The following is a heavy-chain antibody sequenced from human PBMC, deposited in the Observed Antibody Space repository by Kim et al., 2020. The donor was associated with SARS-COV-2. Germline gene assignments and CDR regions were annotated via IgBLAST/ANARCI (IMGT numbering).Heavy chain of an antibody. CDR3: SRDLRGIDDY. J-gene: IGHJ4*02. Sequence: GGSLRLSCAASQFTFSRYWVHWVRQVPGKGLVWVSRINEDGSITDYADYVKGRFTIYRDNTQNTVYLQMNSLRAEDTAVYYCSRDLRGIDDYWGQGTLVTASS. D-gene: IGHD3-10*01. CDR1: QFTFSRYW. V-gene: IGHV3-74*01. CDR2: INEDGSIT.